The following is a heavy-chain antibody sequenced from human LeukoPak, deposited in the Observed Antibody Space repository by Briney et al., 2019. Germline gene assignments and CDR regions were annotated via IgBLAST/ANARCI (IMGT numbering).Heavy chain of an antibody. CDR3: ARPLMYYYGSETYFWFDP. J-gene: IGHJ5*02. CDR2: IKQDGSEQ. Sequence: PGGSLRLSCAASGFTFSNAWMGWVRQAPGKGLEWVANIKQDGSEQYYVDSVKGRFTISRDNAKNSLSLQMNSLRAEDTAVYYCARPLMYYYGSETYFWFDPWGQGTLVTVSS. CDR1: GFTFSNAW. D-gene: IGHD3-10*01. V-gene: IGHV3-7*01.